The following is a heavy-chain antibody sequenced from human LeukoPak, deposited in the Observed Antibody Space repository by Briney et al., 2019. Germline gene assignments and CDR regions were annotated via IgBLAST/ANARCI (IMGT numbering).Heavy chain of an antibody. D-gene: IGHD3-9*01. CDR2: IKQDGSEK. Sequence: GGSLRLSCAASGFTFSSYWMSWVRQAPGKGLEWVANIKQDGSEKYYVDSVKGRFTISRDNAKNSLYLQMNSLRAEDTAVYYCAREWPGYDILTGYLNWFDPWGQGTLVTVSS. J-gene: IGHJ5*02. V-gene: IGHV3-7*01. CDR3: AREWPGYDILTGYLNWFDP. CDR1: GFTFSSYW.